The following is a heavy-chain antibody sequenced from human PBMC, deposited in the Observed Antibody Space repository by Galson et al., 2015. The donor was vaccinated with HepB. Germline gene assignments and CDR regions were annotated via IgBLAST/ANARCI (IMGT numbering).Heavy chain of an antibody. D-gene: IGHD2-2*01. J-gene: IGHJ6*02. CDR3: ARDGEIVVVPAVTEYYYGMDV. CDR1: GGTFSSYA. V-gene: IGHV1-69*04. CDR2: IIPILGIA. Sequence: SVKVSCKASGGTFSSYAISWERQAPGQGLEWMGRIIPILGIANYAQKFQGRVTITADKSTSTAYMELSSLRSEDTAVYYCARDGEIVVVPAVTEYYYGMDVWGQGTTVTVSS.